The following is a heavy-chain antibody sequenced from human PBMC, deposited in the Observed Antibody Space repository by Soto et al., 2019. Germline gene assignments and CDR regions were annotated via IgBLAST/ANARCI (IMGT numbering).Heavy chain of an antibody. Sequence: GGSLRLSCAASGFTFSSYGMRWVRQAPAKGLEWVAVISNDGNNKYYADSVKGRFTISRDSSKNTLYLQMNSLRAEDTAVYYCAKDLYGSGISVLIDYWGQGTLVTVSS. CDR2: ISNDGNNK. V-gene: IGHV3-30*18. D-gene: IGHD3-10*01. CDR3: AKDLYGSGISVLIDY. J-gene: IGHJ4*02. CDR1: GFTFSSYG.